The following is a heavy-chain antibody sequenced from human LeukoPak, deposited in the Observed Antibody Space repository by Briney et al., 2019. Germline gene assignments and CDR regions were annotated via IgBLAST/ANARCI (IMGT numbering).Heavy chain of an antibody. CDR2: IYYSGST. Sequence: SETLSLTCAVSGGSISSYYWSWIRQPPGKGLQWIGYIYYSGSTNYNPSLKSRVTISVDTSKNQFSLKLSSVTAADTAVYYCARLAEYYDILTGYYASYGIDVWGQGTTVTVSS. D-gene: IGHD3-9*01. V-gene: IGHV4-59*01. J-gene: IGHJ6*02. CDR1: GGSISSYY. CDR3: ARLAEYYDILTGYYASYGIDV.